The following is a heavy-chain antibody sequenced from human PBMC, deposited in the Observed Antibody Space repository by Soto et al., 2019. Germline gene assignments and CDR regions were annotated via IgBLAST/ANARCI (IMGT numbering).Heavy chain of an antibody. V-gene: IGHV4-34*01. CDR1: GGSYSGYN. CDR3: ARGRQLQRAFHPAPHQIAY. CDR2: INHSGMS. D-gene: IGHD2-2*01. J-gene: IGHJ4*02. Sequence: SETLSLTRAVYGGSYSGYNWSWIRQPPGKGLDWVGEINHSGMSNYNPSLKSRVTISVETSKNQFSLKLIAVTAADTAVYYCARGRQLQRAFHPAPHQIAYWGPGPLVTVS.